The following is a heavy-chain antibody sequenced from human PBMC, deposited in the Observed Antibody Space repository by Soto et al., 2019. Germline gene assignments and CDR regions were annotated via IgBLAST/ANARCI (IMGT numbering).Heavy chain of an antibody. V-gene: IGHV3-30*18. CDR3: AKEITTGYYGMAS. CDR2: VSFDGSNK. Sequence: GGSLRLSCVGSGFTFTTYGMHWVRQTPGKGLEWVAVVSFDGSNKYYEDSVKGRFTISRDNSKNTLYLQMNSLRTDDTAVYYCAKEITTGYYGMASGAKGPRSPSP. D-gene: IGHD2-2*01. CDR1: GFTFTTYG. J-gene: IGHJ6*02.